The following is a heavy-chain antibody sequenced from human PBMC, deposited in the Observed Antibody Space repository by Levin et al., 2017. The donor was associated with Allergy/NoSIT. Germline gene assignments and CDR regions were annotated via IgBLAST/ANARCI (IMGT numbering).Heavy chain of an antibody. CDR3: ARGGYSSGWTVRSYYYYGMDV. CDR1: GFTFSSYW. V-gene: IGHV3-74*01. D-gene: IGHD6-19*01. Sequence: GESLKISCAASGFTFSSYWMHWVRQAPGKGLVWVSRINSDGSSTSYADSVKGRFTISRDNAKNTLYLQMNSLRAEDTAVYYCARGGYSSGWTVRSYYYYGMDVWGQGTTVTVSS. J-gene: IGHJ6*02. CDR2: INSDGSST.